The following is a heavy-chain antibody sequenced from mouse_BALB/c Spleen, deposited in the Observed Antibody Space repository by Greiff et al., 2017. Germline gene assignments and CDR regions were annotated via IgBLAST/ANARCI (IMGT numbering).Heavy chain of an antibody. CDR1: GFTFSSYA. V-gene: IGHV5-6-5*01. CDR2: ISSGGST. CDR3: ARSHLDGSSYYAMDY. Sequence: EVQLQQSGGGLVKPGGSLKLSCAASGFTFSSYAMSWVRQTPEKRLEWVASISSGGSTYYPDSVKGRFTISRDNARNILYLQMSSLRSEDTAMYYCARSHLDGSSYYAMDYWGQGTSVTVSS. J-gene: IGHJ4*01. D-gene: IGHD1-1*01.